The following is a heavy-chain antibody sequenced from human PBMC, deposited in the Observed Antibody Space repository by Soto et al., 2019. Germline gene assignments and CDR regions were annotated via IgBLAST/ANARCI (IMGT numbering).Heavy chain of an antibody. J-gene: IGHJ6*02. CDR2: INPSGGST. Sequence: GASVKVSCKASGGTFSSYAISWVRQAPGQGLEWMGIINPSGGSTSYAQKFQGRVTMTRDTSTSTVYMELSSLRSEDTAVYYCARVWAYSSSWYGPMDVWGQGTTVTVSS. V-gene: IGHV1-46*01. D-gene: IGHD6-13*01. CDR3: ARVWAYSSSWYGPMDV. CDR1: GGTFSSYA.